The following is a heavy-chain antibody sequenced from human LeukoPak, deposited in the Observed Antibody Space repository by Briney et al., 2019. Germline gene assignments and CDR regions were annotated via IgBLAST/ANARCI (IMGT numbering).Heavy chain of an antibody. D-gene: IGHD1-26*01. CDR3: ARDGNFDY. CDR1: GYTFTGHY. V-gene: IGHV1-2*02. Sequence: GASVKVSCKASGYTFTGHYLHCVRQAPGQGLEWMGWINTNSGGTNYAQKFQGRVTMTRDTSISTAYMELSSLRSDDAAVYYCARDGNFDYRGQGALVTVSS. CDR2: INTNSGGT. J-gene: IGHJ4*02.